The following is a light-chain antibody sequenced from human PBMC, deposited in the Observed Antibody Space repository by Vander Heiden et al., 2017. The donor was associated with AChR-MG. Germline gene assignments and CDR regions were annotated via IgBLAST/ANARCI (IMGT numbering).Light chain of an antibody. J-gene: IGKJ4*01. V-gene: IGKV3-15*01. Sequence: ETVLTQSPATLSVSPIERAALSCRASQSVNTNLAWYQQKPGQAPKLLIYGASTRATGIPVRFSGSGSGTEFTLTISSLQSEDFAVYYCQHDNNWPLLIFGGGTKVEIK. CDR3: QHDNNWPLLI. CDR2: GAS. CDR1: QSVNTN.